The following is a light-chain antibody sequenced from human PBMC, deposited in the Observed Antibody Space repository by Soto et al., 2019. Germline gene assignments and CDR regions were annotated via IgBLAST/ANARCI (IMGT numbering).Light chain of an antibody. J-gene: IGKJ2*01. CDR3: HQYGSSPPYT. V-gene: IGKV3-20*01. CDR2: GSS. CDR1: QSVSTNY. Sequence: EVVLTQSPGTLSLSPGESATLSCRASQSVSTNYFAWYQQKPGQAPRLLIFGSSDRATGIPDRFSGSGSGTDFTLTISRLEPDDFAVYYCHQYGSSPPYTFGQGTKLEIK.